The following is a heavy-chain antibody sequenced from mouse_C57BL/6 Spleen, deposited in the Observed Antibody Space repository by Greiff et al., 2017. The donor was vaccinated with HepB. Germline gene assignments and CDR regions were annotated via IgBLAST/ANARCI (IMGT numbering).Heavy chain of an antibody. D-gene: IGHD2-5*01. CDR3: ARRAYYSNGEYFDY. Sequence: VQLQQPGAELVKPGASVKMSCKASGYTFTSYWITWVKQRPGQGLEWIGDIYPGSGSTNYNEKFKSKATLTVDTSSSTAYMQLSSLTSEDSAVYCCARRAYYSNGEYFDYWGQGTTLTVSS. CDR1: GYTFTSYW. J-gene: IGHJ2*01. CDR2: IYPGSGST. V-gene: IGHV1-55*01.